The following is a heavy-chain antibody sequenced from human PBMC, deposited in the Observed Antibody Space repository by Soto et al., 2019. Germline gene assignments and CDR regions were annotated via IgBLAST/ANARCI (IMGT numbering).Heavy chain of an antibody. Sequence: SGPTLVNPTQTLPLTCTVSGFSLSGTGMRVTWIRQPPGKALEWLARIDWEDTKLYSSSLKTRLTISRDTSKNQVVLTMTSMDPADTGTYYCARAFYGMDVWGQGTTVTVSS. J-gene: IGHJ6*02. CDR2: IDWEDTK. V-gene: IGHV2-70*04. CDR3: ARAFYGMDV. CDR1: GFSLSGTGMR.